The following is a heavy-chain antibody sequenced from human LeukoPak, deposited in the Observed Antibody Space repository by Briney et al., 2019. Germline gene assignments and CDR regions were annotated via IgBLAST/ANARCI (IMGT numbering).Heavy chain of an antibody. J-gene: IGHJ4*02. CDR3: STLPLNPAIYGDY. CDR1: GFTFSNAW. CDR2: IKSKTDGGTT. Sequence: GGSLRLSCAASGFTFSNAWMSWVRQAPGKGLEWVGRIKSKTDGGTTDYAAPVKGRFTISRDDSKNTLYLQMTSLKTEDTAVYYCSTLPLNPAIYGDYWGQGTLVTVSS. D-gene: IGHD4-17*01. V-gene: IGHV3-15*01.